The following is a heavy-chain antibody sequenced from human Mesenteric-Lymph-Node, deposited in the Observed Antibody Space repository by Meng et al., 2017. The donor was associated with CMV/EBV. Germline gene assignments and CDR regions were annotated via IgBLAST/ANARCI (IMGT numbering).Heavy chain of an antibody. CDR3: TRARGRIAATEDYFDY. J-gene: IGHJ4*02. D-gene: IGHD6-13*01. CDR2: IRYDGSNK. CDR1: GFTFSSYG. V-gene: IGHV3-30*02. Sequence: GGPLRLSCAASGFTFSSYGMHWVRQAPGKGLEWVAFIRYDGSNKYYADSVKGRFTISRDNSKNTLYLQMNSLRAEDTAVYYCTRARGRIAATEDYFDYWGQGTPVTVSS.